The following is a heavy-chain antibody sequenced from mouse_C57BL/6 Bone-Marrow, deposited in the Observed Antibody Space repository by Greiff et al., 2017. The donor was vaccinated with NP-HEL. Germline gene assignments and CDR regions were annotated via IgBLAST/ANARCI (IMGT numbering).Heavy chain of an antibody. CDR1: GYTFTSYW. D-gene: IGHD1-1*01. Sequence: VQLQQPGAELVKPGASVKLSCKASGYTFTSYWMHWVKQRPGRGLEWIGRIDPNSGGTKYNEKFKSKATLTVDKPSSTAYMQLSSLTSEDSTVYYGAREGDITTVVAYYAMDYWGQGTTVTVSS. CDR2: IDPNSGGT. CDR3: AREGDITTVVAYYAMDY. J-gene: IGHJ4*01. V-gene: IGHV1-72*01.